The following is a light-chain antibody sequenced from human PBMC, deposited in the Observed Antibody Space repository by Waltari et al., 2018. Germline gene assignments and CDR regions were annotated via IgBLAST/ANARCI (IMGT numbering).Light chain of an antibody. CDR2: EVS. V-gene: IGLV2-23*02. Sequence: QSALTQPASVSGSPGESITISCTGTSSDVGTYNLTSWYQQHPGKVHKLWIYEVSKRPSGVSNLFSASKSGNTASLTISGLQADDEADYYCCSYAGVRGAVFGGGTHLTVL. CDR1: SSDVGTYNL. CDR3: CSYAGVRGAV. J-gene: IGLJ7*01.